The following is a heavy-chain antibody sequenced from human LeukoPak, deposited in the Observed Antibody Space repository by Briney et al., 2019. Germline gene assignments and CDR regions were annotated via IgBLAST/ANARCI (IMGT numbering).Heavy chain of an antibody. D-gene: IGHD1-26*01. Sequence: SETLSLTCTVSDGSISRYYWSWIRQPPGKGLEWVGYIYYSGSTKYNPPLKSRVTISVDTSKNQFSLKLTSVTAADTAVYYCARWGQSGDAFDIWGQGTMVTVSP. CDR3: ARWGQSGDAFDI. V-gene: IGHV4-59*01. CDR2: IYYSGST. J-gene: IGHJ3*02. CDR1: DGSISRYY.